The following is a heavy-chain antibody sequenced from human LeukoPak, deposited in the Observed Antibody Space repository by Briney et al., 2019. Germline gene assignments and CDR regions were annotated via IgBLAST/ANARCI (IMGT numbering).Heavy chain of an antibody. J-gene: IGHJ4*02. V-gene: IGHV3-48*03. CDR1: GSTFSSYE. Sequence: PGGSLRLSCAASGSTFSSYEMNWVRQAPGKGLEWVSYISSSGSTIYYADSVKGRFTISRDNAKNSLYLQMNSLRAEDTAVYYCAKAANYGAFDYWGQGTLVTVSS. CDR3: AKAANYGAFDY. CDR2: ISSSGSTI. D-gene: IGHD4-17*01.